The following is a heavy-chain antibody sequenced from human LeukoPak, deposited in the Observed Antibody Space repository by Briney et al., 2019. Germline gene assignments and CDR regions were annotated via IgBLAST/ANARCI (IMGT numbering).Heavy chain of an antibody. CDR2: ISSNGGST. J-gene: IGHJ4*02. D-gene: IGHD5-12*01. CDR1: GFTFSSYA. CDR3: VKSGPYSGCDQGDY. V-gene: IGHV3-64D*06. Sequence: GGSLRPSCSASGFTFSSYAMHWVRQAPGKGLEYVSAISSNGGSTYYADSVKGRFTISRDNSKNTPYLQMSSLRAEDTAVYYCVKSGPYSGCDQGDYWGQGTLVTVSS.